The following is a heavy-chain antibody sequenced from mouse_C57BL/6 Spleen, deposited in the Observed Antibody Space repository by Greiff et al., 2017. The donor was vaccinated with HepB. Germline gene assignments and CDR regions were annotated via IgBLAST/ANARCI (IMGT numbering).Heavy chain of an antibody. J-gene: IGHJ4*01. CDR3: ARDWDYGSSHAMDY. CDR1: GYTFTDYN. D-gene: IGHD1-1*01. CDR2: INPNNGGT. Sequence: EVQLQQSGPELVKPGASVKMSCKASGYTFTDYNMHWVKQSHGKSLEWIGYINPNNGGTSYNQKFKGKATLTVNKSSSTAYMELRSLTSEDSAVYYCARDWDYGSSHAMDYWGQGTSVTVSS. V-gene: IGHV1-22*01.